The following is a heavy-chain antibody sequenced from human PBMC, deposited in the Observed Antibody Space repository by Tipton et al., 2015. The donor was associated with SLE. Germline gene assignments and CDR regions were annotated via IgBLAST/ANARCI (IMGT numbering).Heavy chain of an antibody. CDR3: AKNHEWGGYAAHP. V-gene: IGHV3-30*02. CDR2: IRYDGSNK. Sequence: SLRLSCAASGFTFSSYGMHWVRQAPGKGLEWVAFIRYDGSNKYYADSVKGRFTISRDNSKNTLYLQMNSLRAEDTAVYYCAKNHEWGGYAAHPWGQGTLVTVSS. D-gene: IGHD3-16*01. CDR1: GFTFSSYG. J-gene: IGHJ5*02.